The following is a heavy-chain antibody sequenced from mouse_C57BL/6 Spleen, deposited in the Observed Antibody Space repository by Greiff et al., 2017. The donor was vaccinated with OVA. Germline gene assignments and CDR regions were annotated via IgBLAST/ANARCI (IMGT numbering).Heavy chain of an antibody. D-gene: IGHD1-1*01. J-gene: IGHJ2*01. Sequence: QVHVKQPGAELVMPGASVKLSCKASGYTFTSYWMHWVKQRPGQGLEWIGEIDPSDSYTNYNQKFKGKSTLTVDKSSSTAYMQLSSLTSEDSAVYYCARGDYYYFDYWGQGTTLTVSS. CDR3: ARGDYYYFDY. V-gene: IGHV1-69*01. CDR1: GYTFTSYW. CDR2: IDPSDSYT.